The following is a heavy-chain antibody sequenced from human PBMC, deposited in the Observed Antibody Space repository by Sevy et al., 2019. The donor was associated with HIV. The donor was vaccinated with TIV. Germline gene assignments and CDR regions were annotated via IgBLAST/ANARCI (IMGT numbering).Heavy chain of an antibody. Sequence: ASVKVSCKASGYTFTGYYMVRVRQAPGQGLEWMGRINPNSGGTNYAQKFQGRVTMTRDTSISTAYMELSSLRSDDTAVYYCAREWGITMTNAFDIWGQGTMVTVSS. V-gene: IGHV1-2*06. CDR3: AREWGITMTNAFDI. CDR1: GYTFTGYY. D-gene: IGHD3-22*01. J-gene: IGHJ3*02. CDR2: INPNSGGT.